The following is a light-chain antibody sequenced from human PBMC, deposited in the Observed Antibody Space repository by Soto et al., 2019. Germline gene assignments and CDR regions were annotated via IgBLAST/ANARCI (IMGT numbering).Light chain of an antibody. CDR1: SSDVGSYNL. CDR3: CSYAGSSTFLWV. Sequence: QSALTQPASVSGSPGQSITISCTGTSSDVGSYNLVSWYQQHPGKAPKLMIYEGSKRPSAVSNRFSGSKSGNTASLTISGLQAEDEADYYCCSYAGSSTFLWVFGGGTKVTVL. CDR2: EGS. J-gene: IGLJ3*02. V-gene: IGLV2-23*03.